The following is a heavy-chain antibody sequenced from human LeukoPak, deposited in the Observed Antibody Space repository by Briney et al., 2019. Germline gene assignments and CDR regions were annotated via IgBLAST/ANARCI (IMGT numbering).Heavy chain of an antibody. CDR1: GYTFTGYF. CDR3: ARGSSLVGSKNAFDI. CDR2: INADNGDT. J-gene: IGHJ3*02. Sequence: ASVKVSCKASGYTFTGYFIHWVRQAPGAGLEWMGWINADNGDTKPTQRFQGRVAMTRDTSISTAYMELSTPTSDDTAVYYCARGSSLVGSKNAFDIWGQGTMVIVSS. D-gene: IGHD1-26*01. V-gene: IGHV1-2*02.